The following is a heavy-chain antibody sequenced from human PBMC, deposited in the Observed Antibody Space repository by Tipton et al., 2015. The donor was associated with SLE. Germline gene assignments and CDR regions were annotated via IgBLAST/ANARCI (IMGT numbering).Heavy chain of an antibody. CDR2: ISTYNGNT. Sequence: QSGAEVKKPGASVKDSCKASGYTFTSYGISWVRQAPGQGLEWMGWISTYNGNTNYAQKLQGRVTMTTDTSTSTACMELNSLRAEDTAVYYCAKGLYSGSYYDYWSQGTLVTVSS. D-gene: IGHD1-26*01. CDR3: AKGLYSGSYYDY. V-gene: IGHV1-18*01. J-gene: IGHJ4*02. CDR1: GYTFTSYG.